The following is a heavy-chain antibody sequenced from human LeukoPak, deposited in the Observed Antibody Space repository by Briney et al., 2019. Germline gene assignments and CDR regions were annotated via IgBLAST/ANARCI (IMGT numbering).Heavy chain of an antibody. V-gene: IGHV4-30-4*01. Sequence: SQTLSLTCTVSGGSISSGDYYWSWTRQPPGKGLEWIGYIYYSGSTYYNPSLKSRVTISVDTSKNQFSLKLSSVTAADTAVYYCARAFLSGSYSRSWFDPWGQGTLVTVSS. CDR1: GGSISSGDYY. D-gene: IGHD1-26*01. CDR2: IYYSGST. J-gene: IGHJ5*02. CDR3: ARAFLSGSYSRSWFDP.